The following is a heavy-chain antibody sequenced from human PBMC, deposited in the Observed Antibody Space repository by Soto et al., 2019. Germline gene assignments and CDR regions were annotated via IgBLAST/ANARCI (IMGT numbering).Heavy chain of an antibody. V-gene: IGHV4-31*03. CDR1: GASVSSGGYY. CDR3: ARGGYGDYRRWFDP. CDR2: IYYSGST. J-gene: IGHJ5*02. Sequence: QVQLQESGPGLVKPSQTLSLTCTVSGASVSSGGYYWSWIRQNPGKGLEWIGYIYYSGSTYYNPSLKSRVTISVDTSENQFSLRLSSVTAADTAVYYCARGGYGDYRRWFDPWGQGTLVTVSS. D-gene: IGHD4-17*01.